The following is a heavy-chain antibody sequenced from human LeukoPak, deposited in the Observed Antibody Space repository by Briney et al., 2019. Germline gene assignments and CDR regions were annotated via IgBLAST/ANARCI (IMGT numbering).Heavy chain of an antibody. D-gene: IGHD5-18*01. CDR2: ISYDGSNK. CDR1: GFTFSSYA. Sequence: GGSLRLSCAASGFTFSSYAMHWVRQAPGKGLEWVAVISYDGSNKYYADSVKGRFTISRDNSNNTLYLQMNSLRAEDTAVYYCARDSWSYGPFDYWGQGTLVTVSS. CDR3: ARDSWSYGPFDY. J-gene: IGHJ4*02. V-gene: IGHV3-30-3*01.